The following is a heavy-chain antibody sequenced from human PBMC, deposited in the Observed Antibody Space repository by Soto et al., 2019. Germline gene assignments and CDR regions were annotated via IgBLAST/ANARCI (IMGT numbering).Heavy chain of an antibody. CDR1: GYTFTGYY. CDR2: INPNSGGT. D-gene: IGHD2-21*02. Sequence: ASVKVSCKASGYTFTGYYMHWVRQAPGQGLEWMGWINPNSGGTNYAQKFQGWVTMTRDTSISTAYMELSRLRSDDTAVYYCARSTKYCGGDCYSLSNYYYYGMDVWGQWTTVTVSS. V-gene: IGHV1-2*04. J-gene: IGHJ6*02. CDR3: ARSTKYCGGDCYSLSNYYYYGMDV.